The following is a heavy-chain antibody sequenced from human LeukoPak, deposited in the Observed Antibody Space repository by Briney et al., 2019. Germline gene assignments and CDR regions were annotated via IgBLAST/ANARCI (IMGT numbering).Heavy chain of an antibody. D-gene: IGHD1-26*01. CDR3: ARDSGSRLDY. V-gene: IGHV4-39*02. Sequence: SETLSLTCTVSGGSISSSSYYWGWIRQPPGKGLEWIGSIYYSGSTYYNPSLKSRVTISVDTSKNQFSLKLSSVTAADTAVYYCARDSGSRLDYWGQGTLVTVSS. J-gene: IGHJ4*02. CDR1: GGSISSSSYY. CDR2: IYYSGST.